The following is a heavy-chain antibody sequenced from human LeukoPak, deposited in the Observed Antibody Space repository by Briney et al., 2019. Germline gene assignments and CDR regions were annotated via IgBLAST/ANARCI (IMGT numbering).Heavy chain of an antibody. CDR1: GYSFTSYW. J-gene: IGHJ4*02. V-gene: IGHV5-51*01. D-gene: IGHD3-22*01. Sequence: HGESLKISCKGSGYSFTSYWIGWVRQMPGKGLEWMGIIYRGDSDIRYSPSFQGQVTISADKSISTAYLQWSSLKASDTAMYYCARLWYYGSSGPTGCYFDYWGQGTLVTVSS. CDR2: IYRGDSDI. CDR3: ARLWYYGSSGPTGCYFDY.